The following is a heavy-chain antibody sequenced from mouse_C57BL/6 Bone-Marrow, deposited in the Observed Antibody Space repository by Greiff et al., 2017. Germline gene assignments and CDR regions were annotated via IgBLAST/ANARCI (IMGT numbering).Heavy chain of an antibody. CDR3: ARPSFTTVVMDY. J-gene: IGHJ4*01. V-gene: IGHV1-4*01. D-gene: IGHD1-1*01. CDR2: INPSSGYT. CDR1: GYTFTSYT. Sequence: QVQLQQSGAELARPGASVKMSCKASGYTFTSYTMHWVKQRPGQGLEWIGYINPSSGYTKYNQKFKDKATLTADKSSSTAYMQLSSLTSEDSAVYYCARPSFTTVVMDYWGQGTSVTVSS.